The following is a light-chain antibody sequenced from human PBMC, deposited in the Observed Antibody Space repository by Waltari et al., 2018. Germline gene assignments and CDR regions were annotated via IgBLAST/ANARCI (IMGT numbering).Light chain of an antibody. V-gene: IGKV1-33*01. CDR2: DAS. CDR1: QDITNC. Sequence: DIQMTQSPSSLSASVGDRLTITCQASQDITNCLNWYQQKPGQAPKLLIYDASNLQTGVPSRFSGRGFGTDFTFTISSLQSEDVATYYCQQYDVLQYTFGPGTKVNLK. J-gene: IGKJ3*01. CDR3: QQYDVLQYT.